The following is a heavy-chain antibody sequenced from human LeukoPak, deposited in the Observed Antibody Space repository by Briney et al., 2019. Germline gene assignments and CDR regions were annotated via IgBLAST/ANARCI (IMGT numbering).Heavy chain of an antibody. CDR1: GFTFSDYG. J-gene: IGHJ4*02. D-gene: IGHD6-19*01. V-gene: IGHV3-33*01. CDR2: IWYDGSNK. Sequence: GRSLRLSCAASGFTFSDYGMHWVRQAPGKGLEWVALIWYDGSNKYYGDSVKGRFTISRDNSKNTVYLQMNSLRAEDTAVYYCARATESSGWSWGQGTPVTVSS. CDR3: ARATESSGWS.